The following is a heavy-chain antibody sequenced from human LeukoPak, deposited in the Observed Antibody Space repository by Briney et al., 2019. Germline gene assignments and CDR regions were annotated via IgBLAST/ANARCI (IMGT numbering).Heavy chain of an antibody. CDR1: GLTLSTAW. D-gene: IGHD6-19*01. V-gene: IGHV3-15*01. J-gene: IGHJ4*02. CDR3: AKYNIGWNFGS. CDR2: IKSKTEGGTT. Sequence: GGSLRLSCTASGLTLSTAWLSWVRQAPGKGLEGVGRIKSKTEGGTTDYAAPVKGRFTISIDDSKNTLYLQMNSLTTGDTAVYYCAKYNIGWNFGSWGQGTLVTVSS.